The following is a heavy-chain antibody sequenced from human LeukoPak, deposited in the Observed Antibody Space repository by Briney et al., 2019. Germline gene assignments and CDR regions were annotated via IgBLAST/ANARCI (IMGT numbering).Heavy chain of an antibody. Sequence: KPGASVKVSCKTSGYSFTSYDINWVRQATGQGLEWMGWMNPNSGNTGYVQKFQGRVTMTRNTSISTAYMELSSLGSEDTAVYYCARFRKNDAFDTWGQGTMVTVSS. J-gene: IGHJ3*02. CDR1: GYSFTSYD. CDR3: ARFRKNDAFDT. D-gene: IGHD1-14*01. CDR2: MNPNSGNT. V-gene: IGHV1-8*01.